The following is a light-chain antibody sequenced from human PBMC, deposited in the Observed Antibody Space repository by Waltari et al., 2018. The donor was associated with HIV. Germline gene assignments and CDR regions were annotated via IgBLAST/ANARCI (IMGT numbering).Light chain of an antibody. CDR1: SSDVGAYDY. CDR2: DVY. Sequence: SALTQPASVSGSPGQSITISCTGTSSDVGAYDYVPWYQQHPGTVPKLRIYDVYNRPALIYTLYSASNSGDTASRTISGLQAEDDADYYCASFTSGRLNVFGTGTKVTVL. J-gene: IGLJ1*01. V-gene: IGLV2-14*03. CDR3: ASFTSGRLNV.